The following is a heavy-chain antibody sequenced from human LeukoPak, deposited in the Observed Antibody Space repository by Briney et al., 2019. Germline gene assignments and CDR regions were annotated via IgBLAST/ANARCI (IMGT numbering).Heavy chain of an antibody. Sequence: KPSETLSLTCTVSGGSISSYYWSWIRQPPGKGLEWIGYIYYSGSTNYNPSLKSRVTISVDTSKNQFSLKLSSVTAADTAVYYCARHRRGYSYASLDYWGQGTLVTVSS. J-gene: IGHJ4*02. V-gene: IGHV4-59*08. CDR1: GGSISSYY. CDR2: IYYSGST. CDR3: ARHRRGYSYASLDY. D-gene: IGHD5-18*01.